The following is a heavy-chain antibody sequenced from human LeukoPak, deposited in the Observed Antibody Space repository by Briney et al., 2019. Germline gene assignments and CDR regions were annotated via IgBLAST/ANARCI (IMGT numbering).Heavy chain of an antibody. CDR1: GFTVSSND. CDR3: SRGSAYDYVWGSYHYSYFDY. V-gene: IGHV3-66*01. CDR2: IYSGENT. Sequence: GGSLRLSCAASGFTVSSNDMSWVRQAPGKGLEWVSIIYSGENTYYADSVKGRFTISRDDSASIAYLQMNSLKTEDTAMYYCSRGSAYDYVWGSYHYSYFDYWGQGILVTVSS. D-gene: IGHD3-16*02. J-gene: IGHJ4*02.